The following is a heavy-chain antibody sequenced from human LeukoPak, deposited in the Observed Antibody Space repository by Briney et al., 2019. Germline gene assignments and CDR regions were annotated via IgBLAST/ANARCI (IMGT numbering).Heavy chain of an antibody. CDR1: GFTLTNHA. CDR2: EGSAGGT. J-gene: IGHJ3*02. D-gene: IGHD1-26*01. CDR3: ASRTWIGAGYYAFDI. Sequence: GGSLRLSCTASGFTLTNHAVSWVRQAPGKGLEWVSAEGSAGGTYYADSGKGRFTISRDNSQNTLSLQLNSLRVEDTAVYYCASRTWIGAGYYAFDIWGQGTMVTVSS. V-gene: IGHV3-23*01.